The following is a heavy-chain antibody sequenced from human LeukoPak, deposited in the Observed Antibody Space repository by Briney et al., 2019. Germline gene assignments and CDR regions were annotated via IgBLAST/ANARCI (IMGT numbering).Heavy chain of an antibody. V-gene: IGHV3-23*01. Sequence: GGSLRLSCAASGFTFSTYVMSLVRQAPGKGLEWVSTISGSGGSTYYADSVKGRFTISRDNSKNTLYLQMSSLRAEDTAVYYCAKPGYSRDIWFDPWGQGTLVTVSS. J-gene: IGHJ5*02. CDR1: GFTFSTYV. D-gene: IGHD2-15*01. CDR2: ISGSGGST. CDR3: AKPGYSRDIWFDP.